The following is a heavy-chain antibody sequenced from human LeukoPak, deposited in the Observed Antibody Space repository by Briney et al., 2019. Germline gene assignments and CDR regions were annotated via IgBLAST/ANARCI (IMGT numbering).Heavy chain of an antibody. CDR1: GYSFIVYY. V-gene: IGHV1-2*02. D-gene: IGHD3-22*01. CDR2: INPRTGDT. J-gene: IGHJ5*02. Sequence: ASVKVSCKASGYSFIVYYIHWVRQAPGHGLEWMGWINPRTGDTHYEQQFRGRLTLTRDTSSSTAYMDLSRLTSDDTAVYYCARVPIRRHYESTGYYYEDPWGQGTLVTVSS. CDR3: ARVPIRRHYESTGYYYEDP.